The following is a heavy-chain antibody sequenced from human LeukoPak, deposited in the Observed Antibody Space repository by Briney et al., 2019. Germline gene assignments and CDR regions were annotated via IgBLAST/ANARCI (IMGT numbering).Heavy chain of an antibody. CDR2: INHSGST. V-gene: IGHV4-34*01. J-gene: IGHJ6*02. CDR3: AREGPGGSSSYYYGMDV. Sequence: SETLSLTCAVYGGSFSGYYWSWIRQPPGKGLEWIGEINHSGSTNYNPSLKSRVTISVDTSKNQFSLKLSSVTAADTAVYYCAREGPGGSSSYYYGMDVWGQGTTVTVSS. CDR1: GGSFSGYY. D-gene: IGHD6-6*01.